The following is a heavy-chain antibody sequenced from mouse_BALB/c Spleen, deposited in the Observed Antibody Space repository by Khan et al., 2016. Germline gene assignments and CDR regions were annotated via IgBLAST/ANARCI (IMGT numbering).Heavy chain of an antibody. Sequence: EVQLQESGAELVKPGSSVKLSCTASGFNINDTYMHWVKQRPEQGLECIGRIEPANVNTKYDPKFQGNATITANTYSNTTYRHISSLTSEDTADYYGARINAWGQGTTLTVSS. J-gene: IGHJ2*01. CDR3: ARINA. CDR2: IEPANVNT. V-gene: IGHV14-3*02. CDR1: GFNINDTY.